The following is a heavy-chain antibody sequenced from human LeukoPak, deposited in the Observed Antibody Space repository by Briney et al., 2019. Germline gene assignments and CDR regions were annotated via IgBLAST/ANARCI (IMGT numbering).Heavy chain of an antibody. D-gene: IGHD3-10*01. Sequence: SETLSLTCIVSGGSISNSNYYWGWIRQPPGRGLEWIGSIFYDGSSDYNPSLKSRVTISVDTSKNKFSLKVNSVTAADTAVYFCARYYGSGRDGDYWGQGTLVTVSS. J-gene: IGHJ4*02. V-gene: IGHV4-39*01. CDR1: GGSISNSNYY. CDR3: ARYYGSGRDGDY. CDR2: IFYDGSS.